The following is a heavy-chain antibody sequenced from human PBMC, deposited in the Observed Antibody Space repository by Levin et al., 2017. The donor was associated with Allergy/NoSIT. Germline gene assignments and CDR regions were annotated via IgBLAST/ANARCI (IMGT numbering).Heavy chain of an antibody. D-gene: IGHD3-10*01. V-gene: IGHV3-23*01. CDR1: GFTFSDYA. J-gene: IGHJ5*01. CDR2: ISQTGAGT. CDR3: VKDHGPEMDYNGFGS. Sequence: GESLKISCAASGFTFSDYALSWVRQAPGKGLEWVSTISQTGAGTHYADSVRGRFAISRDTSKTTLYLQMDSLRDEDTALYYCVKDHGPEMDYNGFGSWGQGTLVTVSS.